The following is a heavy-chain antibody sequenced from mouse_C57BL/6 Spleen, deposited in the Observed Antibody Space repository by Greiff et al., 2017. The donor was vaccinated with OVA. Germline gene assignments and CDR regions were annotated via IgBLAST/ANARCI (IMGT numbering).Heavy chain of an antibody. D-gene: IGHD1-1*01. CDR3: ARSEYGSSFYYAMDY. J-gene: IGHJ4*01. Sequence: QVQLQQPGAELVRPGSSVKLSCKASGYTFTSYWMDWVKQRPGQGLEWIGNIYPSDSETHYNQKFKDKATLTVDKSSSTAYMQLSSLTSEDSAVYYCARSEYGSSFYYAMDYWGQGTSVTVSS. V-gene: IGHV1-61*01. CDR2: IYPSDSET. CDR1: GYTFTSYW.